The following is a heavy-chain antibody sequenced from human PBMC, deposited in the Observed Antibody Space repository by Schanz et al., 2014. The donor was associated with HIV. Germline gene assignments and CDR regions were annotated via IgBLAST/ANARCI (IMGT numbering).Heavy chain of an antibody. CDR1: GFTFSYYG. CDR3: AKDGVGGTLDY. V-gene: IGHV3-30*18. Sequence: QVQLVESGGGVVQPGRSLRLSCAASGFTFSYYGMHWVRQAPGKGLEWVAVISYDGNKKYYRDSVKGRFTVSRDNSKNTLYMQMNSLRIEDTAVYFCAKDGVGGTLDYWGQGILVTVSS. CDR2: ISYDGNKK. D-gene: IGHD1-26*01. J-gene: IGHJ4*02.